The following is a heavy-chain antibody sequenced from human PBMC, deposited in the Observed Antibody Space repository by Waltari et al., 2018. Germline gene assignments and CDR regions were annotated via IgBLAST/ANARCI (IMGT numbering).Heavy chain of an antibody. CDR2: IKEDGSEK. CDR1: EFTFSRPW. D-gene: IGHD2-21*02. V-gene: IGHV3-7*03. CDR3: RFWGDEKKRDF. J-gene: IGHJ4*02. Sequence: EVQLVESGGGLVQPGGSLRLSCAVSEFTFSRPWMTWVRKAPGKGLGGVADIKEDGSEKHYVDSVKGRFTISRDNTKNLQHLEMNSLRAEDTAVYYCRFWGDEKKRDFWGQGTLVTVSS.